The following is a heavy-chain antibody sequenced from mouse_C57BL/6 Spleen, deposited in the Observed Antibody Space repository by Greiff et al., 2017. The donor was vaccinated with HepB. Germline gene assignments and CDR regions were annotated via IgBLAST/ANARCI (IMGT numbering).Heavy chain of an antibody. J-gene: IGHJ3*01. CDR1: GYTFTSYW. V-gene: IGHV1-50*01. Sequence: VQLQQSGAELVKPGASVKLSCKASGYTFTSYWMQWVKQRPGQGLEWIGEIDPSDSYTNYNQKFKGKATLTVDTSSSTAYLQLSSLTSEDSAVYYCARGLGRSWFAAWGQGTLVTVSA. D-gene: IGHD4-1*01. CDR2: IDPSDSYT. CDR3: ARGLGRSWFAA.